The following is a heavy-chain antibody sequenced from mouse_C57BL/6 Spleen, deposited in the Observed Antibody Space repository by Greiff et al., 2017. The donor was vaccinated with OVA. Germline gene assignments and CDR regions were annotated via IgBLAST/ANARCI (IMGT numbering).Heavy chain of an antibody. V-gene: IGHV1-85*01. D-gene: IGHD1-1*01. CDR1: GYTFTSYD. CDR3: ARDGTSHYYGSTSWFAY. Sequence: VKLQESGPELVKPGASVKLSCKASGYTFTSYDINWVKQRPGQGLEWIGWIYPRDGSTKYNEKFKGKATLTVDTSSSTAYMELHSLTSEDSAVYFCARDGTSHYYGSTSWFAYWGQGTLVTVSA. J-gene: IGHJ3*01. CDR2: IYPRDGST.